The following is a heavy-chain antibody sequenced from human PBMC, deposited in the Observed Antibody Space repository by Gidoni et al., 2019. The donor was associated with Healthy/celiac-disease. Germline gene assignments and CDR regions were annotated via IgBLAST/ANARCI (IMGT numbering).Heavy chain of an antibody. J-gene: IGHJ2*01. Sequence: EVQLVQSGAEVKKPGESLKISCKGSGYRFTSSWIGWVRQMPGKGLEWMGIIYPGDSDTRYSPSCQGQVTISADKSISTAYLQWSSLKASDTAMYYCARLGDTYYDYVWGSFGRYFDLWGRGTLVTVSS. D-gene: IGHD3-16*01. CDR3: ARLGDTYYDYVWGSFGRYFDL. CDR2: IYPGDSDT. V-gene: IGHV5-51*01. CDR1: GYRFTSSW.